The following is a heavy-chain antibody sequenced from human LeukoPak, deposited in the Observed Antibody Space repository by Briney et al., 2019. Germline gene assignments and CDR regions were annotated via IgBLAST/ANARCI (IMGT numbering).Heavy chain of an antibody. CDR2: INQDGSER. D-gene: IGHD5-24*01. Sequence: GGSLRLSCAASGFTFTKYWMTWVRQDPGKGLEWVANINQDGSERFYVDSVKGRFTISRDNAKNSLYLQMNSLRAEDTAVYYCAIFVVATINYYYGMDVWGQGTTVTVSS. J-gene: IGHJ6*02. CDR3: AIFVVATINYYYGMDV. V-gene: IGHV3-7*01. CDR1: GFTFTKYW.